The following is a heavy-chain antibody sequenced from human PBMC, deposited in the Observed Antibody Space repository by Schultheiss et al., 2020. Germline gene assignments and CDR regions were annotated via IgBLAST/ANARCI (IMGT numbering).Heavy chain of an antibody. CDR2: ISYDGSNK. CDR1: GFTFSSYA. Sequence: WGSLRLTCAASGFTFSSYAMHWVRQAPGKGLEWVAVISYDGSNKYYADSVKGRFTISRDNSKNTLYLQMNSLRAEDTAVYYCARSGDRITGTCPPDYWGQGTLVTVSS. J-gene: IGHJ4*02. CDR3: ARSGDRITGTCPPDY. V-gene: IGHV3-30-3*01. D-gene: IGHD1-20*01.